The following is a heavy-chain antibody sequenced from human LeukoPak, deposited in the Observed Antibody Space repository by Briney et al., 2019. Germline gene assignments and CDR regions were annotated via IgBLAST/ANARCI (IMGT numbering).Heavy chain of an antibody. Sequence: ASVKVSCKASGYTFTSYGISWVRQAPGQGLEWMGWISAYNGNTNYAQKLQGRVTMTTDTSTSTAYMELRSLRSDDTAVYYRAREGIAAADNYYGMDVWGQGTTVTVSS. CDR1: GYTFTSYG. CDR3: AREGIAAADNYYGMDV. J-gene: IGHJ6*02. D-gene: IGHD6-13*01. V-gene: IGHV1-18*01. CDR2: ISAYNGNT.